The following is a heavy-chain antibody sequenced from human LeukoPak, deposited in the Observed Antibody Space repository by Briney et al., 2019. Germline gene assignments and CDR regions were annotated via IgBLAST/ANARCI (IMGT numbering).Heavy chain of an antibody. CDR1: EYIFINYD. D-gene: IGHD3-10*01. J-gene: IGHJ6*02. V-gene: IGHV1-8*01. Sequence: ASVQVSCKASEYIFINYDINWVRQAPGQGLEWMGWMNPNSGNTQFAQKFQGRVTMTRDTSISTAYMELSSLTSEGTAVYYCARGDIMVRGINPLGDYGMDVWGQGTTVTVSS. CDR3: ARGDIMVRGINPLGDYGMDV. CDR2: MNPNSGNT.